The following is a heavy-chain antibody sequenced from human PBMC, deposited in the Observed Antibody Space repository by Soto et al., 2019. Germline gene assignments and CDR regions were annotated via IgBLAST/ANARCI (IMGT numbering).Heavy chain of an antibody. CDR2: ISAYNGNT. CDR3: ARDLAGGLVDY. Sequence: QVQLVQSGAEVKKPGASVKVSFKASGYTFTSYGISWVRQAPGQGLEWMGWISAYNGNTNYAQKHQGRVTMTTDKSTSTAYMELRILRSDDTAVYYCARDLAGGLVDYWGQGNLVTVSS. J-gene: IGHJ4*02. CDR1: GYTFTSYG. V-gene: IGHV1-18*01.